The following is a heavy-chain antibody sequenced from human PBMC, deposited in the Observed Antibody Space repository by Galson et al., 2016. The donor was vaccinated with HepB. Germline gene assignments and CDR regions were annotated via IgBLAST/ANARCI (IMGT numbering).Heavy chain of an antibody. V-gene: IGHV3-48*01. J-gene: IGHJ4*01. CDR2: ISRSSGTI. CDR3: ARDGTWNWVFVC. Sequence: SLRLSCAASGFSFSPYNMNWVRQAPGKGLEWVSYISRSSGTIHYADSVKGRFTISRDNAQNSLYLPMDSLRAEDTAVYYCARDGTWNWVFVCWGQGTLVTVFS. CDR1: GFSFSPYN. D-gene: IGHD1-7*01.